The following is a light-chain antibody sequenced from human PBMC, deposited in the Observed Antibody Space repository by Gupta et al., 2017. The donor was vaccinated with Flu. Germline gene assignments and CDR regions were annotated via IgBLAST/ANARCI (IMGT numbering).Light chain of an antibody. Sequence: PSTLSASVGDRVTITCRASQSISSWLAWYQQKPGKAPKLLIYKASSLESGVPSRFSGSGSGTEFTLTISSLQPDDFATYYCQQDNSYPRTFGQGTKLEIK. J-gene: IGKJ2*01. V-gene: IGKV1-5*03. CDR2: KAS. CDR3: QQDNSYPRT. CDR1: QSISSW.